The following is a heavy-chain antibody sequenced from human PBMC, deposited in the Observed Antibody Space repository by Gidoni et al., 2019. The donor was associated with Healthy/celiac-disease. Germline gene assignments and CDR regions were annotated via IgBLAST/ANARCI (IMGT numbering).Heavy chain of an antibody. CDR2: IKSKTDGGTT. Sequence: EVQLVESGGGLLKPGGSLRLSCAASGFTFSNAWMSWVRQAPGKGLEWVGRIKSKTDGGTTDDAAPVKGRFTISRDDSKNTLYLQMNSLKTEDTAVYYCTTDYGDYGAFDYWGQGTLVTVSS. V-gene: IGHV3-15*01. CDR1: GFTFSNAW. J-gene: IGHJ4*02. CDR3: TTDYGDYGAFDY. D-gene: IGHD4-17*01.